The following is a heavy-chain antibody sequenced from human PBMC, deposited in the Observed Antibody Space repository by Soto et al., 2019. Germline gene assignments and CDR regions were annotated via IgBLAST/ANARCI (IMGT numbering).Heavy chain of an antibody. D-gene: IGHD3-3*01. V-gene: IGHV1-18*04. CDR2: ISAYNANT. Sequence: GASVKVSCKASGYTFITYGITWVRQAPGQGLEWMGWISAYNANTKYVQKLQDRVTMTTDTSTNTAYMELRSLRSDDTAVYYCARMQNYDFWTGSSPFAYYYGMDVWGQGTTVTVSS. CDR1: GYTFITYG. J-gene: IGHJ6*02. CDR3: ARMQNYDFWTGSSPFAYYYGMDV.